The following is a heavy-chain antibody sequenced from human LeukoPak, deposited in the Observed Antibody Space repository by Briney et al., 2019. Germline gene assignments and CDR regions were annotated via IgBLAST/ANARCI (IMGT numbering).Heavy chain of an antibody. CDR2: INPNTGGT. CDR3: VQFELDY. D-gene: IGHD1-7*01. J-gene: IGHJ4*02. Sequence: ASVKVSCKASGGTFSNYAISWVRQAPGQGLEWMGWINPNTGGTNYAQKFQGRVTMTRDTSISTAYMDLSRLRSDDTAVYYCVQFELDYWGQGTLVTVSS. CDR1: GGTFSNYA. V-gene: IGHV1-2*02.